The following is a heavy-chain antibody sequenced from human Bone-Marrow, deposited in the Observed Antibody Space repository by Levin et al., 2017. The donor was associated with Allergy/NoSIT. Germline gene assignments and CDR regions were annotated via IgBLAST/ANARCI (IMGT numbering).Heavy chain of an antibody. CDR3: ARVSLVTTISLS. D-gene: IGHD4-17*01. J-gene: IGHJ4*02. Sequence: NPGGSLRLSCRAPGHSLRTSGFSWARQAPGQGLEWMGWVSGDNGNTNYAQKFDDRVRMTTDRRTGTAYMELRSLKPDDTAVYYCARVSLVTTISLSWGPGTRVTVSS. CDR1: GHSLRTSG. V-gene: IGHV1-18*01. CDR2: VSGDNGNT.